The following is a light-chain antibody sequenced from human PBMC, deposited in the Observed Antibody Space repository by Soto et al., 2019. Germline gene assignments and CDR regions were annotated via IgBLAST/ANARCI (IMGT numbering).Light chain of an antibody. CDR1: QSIDIN. Sequence: EIVMTQSPATLSVSPGERATLSCRASQSIDINLVWYQQKPGQSPRLLIFRASSRATGIPDRFSGSGSGTEFTLTISSLQSEDFATYYCHQASSFPLSFGGGTNVEIK. V-gene: IGKV3-15*01. CDR3: HQASSFPLS. J-gene: IGKJ4*01. CDR2: RAS.